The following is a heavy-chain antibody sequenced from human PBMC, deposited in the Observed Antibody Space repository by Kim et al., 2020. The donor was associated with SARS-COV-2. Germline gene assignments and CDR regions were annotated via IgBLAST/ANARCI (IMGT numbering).Heavy chain of an antibody. Sequence: SETLSLTCSVSGGSVSSGSYYWSWIRPPPGKGLEWIGYIYYSGSTNYNPSLKSRVTISVDTSKNQFSLKLNSVTAADTAVYYCARRTPNYFGSGSYYYFDFWGQGTLVTVSS. CDR1: GGSVSSGSYY. J-gene: IGHJ4*02. D-gene: IGHD3-10*01. CDR2: IYYSGST. CDR3: ARRTPNYFGSGSYYYFDF. V-gene: IGHV4-61*01.